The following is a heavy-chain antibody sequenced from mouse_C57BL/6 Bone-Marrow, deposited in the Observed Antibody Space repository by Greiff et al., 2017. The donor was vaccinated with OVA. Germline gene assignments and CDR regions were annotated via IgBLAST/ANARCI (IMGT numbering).Heavy chain of an antibody. CDR1: GYTFTSYG. D-gene: IGHD1-1*01. V-gene: IGHV1-81*01. CDR2: IYPRSGNT. CDR3: ARRYYYGSTNPFAY. Sequence: QVQLQQSGAELARPGASVKLSCKASGYTFTSYGISWVKQRTGQGLEWIGEIYPRSGNTYYNEKFKGKATLTADKSSSTAYMELRSLTSEDSAVYFCARRYYYGSTNPFAYWGQGTLVTVSA. J-gene: IGHJ3*01.